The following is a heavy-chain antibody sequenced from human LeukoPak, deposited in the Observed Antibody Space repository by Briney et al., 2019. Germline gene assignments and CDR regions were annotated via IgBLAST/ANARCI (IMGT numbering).Heavy chain of an antibody. V-gene: IGHV4-39*02. J-gene: IGHJ5*02. CDR3: ARDRDSSGWYSTSRFNWFDP. CDR2: IYYSGST. CDR1: GGSISSSSYY. D-gene: IGHD6-19*01. Sequence: PSETLSLTCTVSGGSISSSSYYWGWIRQPPGKGLEWNGSIYYSGSTYYNPSLKSRVTISVDTSKNQFSLKLSSVTAADTAVYYCARDRDSSGWYSTSRFNWFDPWGQGTLVTVSS.